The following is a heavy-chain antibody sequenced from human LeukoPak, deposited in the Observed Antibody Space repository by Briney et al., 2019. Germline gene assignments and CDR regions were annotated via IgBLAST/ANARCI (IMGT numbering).Heavy chain of an antibody. CDR2: ISGTGANT. Sequence: GGSLRLSCAVSGFTFSSYAMTWVRQAPGKGLEWVSAISGTGANTYYADSVKGRFTTSRDNPRSTLNLQMNSLSNEDTAVYYCAYADNNGWYYFDYWGQGTLVTVSS. CDR1: GFTFSSYA. D-gene: IGHD6-19*01. J-gene: IGHJ4*02. CDR3: AYADNNGWYYFDY. V-gene: IGHV3-23*01.